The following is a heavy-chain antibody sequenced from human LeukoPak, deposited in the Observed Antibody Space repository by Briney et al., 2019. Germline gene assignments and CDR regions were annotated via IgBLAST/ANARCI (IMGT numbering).Heavy chain of an antibody. CDR3: SRGSGWLSVY. CDR1: GFTFGDYL. CDR2: ISGGTT. V-gene: IGHV3-49*03. Sequence: GGSLRLSCTASGFTFGDYLMSWYRQAPGKGLEWIGFISGGTTEYAASVKGRFTISGDDSTSIAYLQMNSLTTEDTAVYYCSRGSGWLSVYWGQGTLVTVSS. D-gene: IGHD6-19*01. J-gene: IGHJ4*02.